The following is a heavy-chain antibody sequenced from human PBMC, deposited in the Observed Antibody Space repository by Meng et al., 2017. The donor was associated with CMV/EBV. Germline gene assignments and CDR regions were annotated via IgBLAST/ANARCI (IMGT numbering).Heavy chain of an antibody. Sequence: GGSLRLSCAASGFTFSDYYMSWIRQAPGKGLEWVSYISSSGSTIYYADSVKGRFTISRDNAKTSLYLQMNSLRAEDTAVYYCARENYCSSTSCPDYYYGMDVWGQGTTVTVSS. J-gene: IGHJ6*02. D-gene: IGHD2-2*01. CDR1: GFTFSDYY. CDR2: ISSSGSTI. CDR3: ARENYCSSTSCPDYYYGMDV. V-gene: IGHV3-11*04.